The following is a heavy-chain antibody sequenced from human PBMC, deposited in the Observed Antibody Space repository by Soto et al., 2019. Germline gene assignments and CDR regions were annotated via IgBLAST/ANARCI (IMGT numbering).Heavy chain of an antibody. CDR1: GASISVHSYY. CDR2: SYYSGTT. Sequence: QLQLQEAGPGLVTPSQALSLTCTVSGASISVHSYYWTWIRQPPGKGLEWIGSSYYSGTTYFNPSLKSRATISVDTSKNQFSLRMTSVPAAATAIYYCTRRSNWNDNYFDPWGAGALVTVSS. J-gene: IGHJ5*02. D-gene: IGHD1-20*01. V-gene: IGHV4-39*01. CDR3: TRRSNWNDNYFDP.